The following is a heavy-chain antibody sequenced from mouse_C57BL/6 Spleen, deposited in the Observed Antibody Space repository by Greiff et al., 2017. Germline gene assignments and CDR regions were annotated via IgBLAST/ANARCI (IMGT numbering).Heavy chain of an antibody. CDR2: IDPENGDT. J-gene: IGHJ4*01. CDR1: GFNIKDDY. CDR3: TSTVVAPYAMDY. V-gene: IGHV14-4*01. D-gene: IGHD1-1*01. Sequence: VQLQQSGAELVRPGASVKLSCTASGFNIKDDYMHWVKQRPEQSLEWIGWIDPENGDTEYASKFQGKATITADTSSNTAYLQLSSLTSEDTAVYYCTSTVVAPYAMDYWGQGTSVTVSS.